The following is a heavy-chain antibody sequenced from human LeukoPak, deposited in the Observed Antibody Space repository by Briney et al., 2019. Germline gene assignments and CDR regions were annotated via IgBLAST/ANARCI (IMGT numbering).Heavy chain of an antibody. CDR2: FDPEDGET. CDR3: VTAYSGNYNVPDAFDI. D-gene: IGHD1-26*01. Sequence: ASVKVSCKVSGYTLTELSMHWVRQAPGKGLEWMGGFDPEDGETIYAQNFQGRVTMTEDTSTDTAYMELSSLRSEDTAVYYCVTAYSGNYNVPDAFDIWGQGTMVTVSS. V-gene: IGHV1-24*01. J-gene: IGHJ3*02. CDR1: GYTLTELS.